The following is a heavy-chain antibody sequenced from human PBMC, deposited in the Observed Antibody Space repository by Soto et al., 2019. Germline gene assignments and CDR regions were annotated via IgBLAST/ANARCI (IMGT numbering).Heavy chain of an antibody. CDR2: ISSSSSYT. D-gene: IGHD6-13*01. CDR3: AREGYSSSWEYYYYGMDV. CDR1: GFTFSDYY. Sequence: QVQLVESGGGLVKPGGSLRLSCAASGFTFSDYYMSWIRQAPGKGLEWVSYISSSSSYTNYADSVKGRFTISRDNAKNSLYLQMNSLRAEDTAVYYCAREGYSSSWEYYYYGMDVWGQGTTVTVSS. V-gene: IGHV3-11*05. J-gene: IGHJ6*02.